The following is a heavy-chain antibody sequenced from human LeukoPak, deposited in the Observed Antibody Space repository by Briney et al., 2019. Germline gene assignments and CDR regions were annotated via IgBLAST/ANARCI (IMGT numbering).Heavy chain of an antibody. CDR2: IKPDGREK. CDR3: ATMASNVFEY. D-gene: IGHD5-24*01. J-gene: IGHJ4*02. V-gene: IGHV3-7*03. CDR1: GFTFSSYG. Sequence: PGRSLRLSCAASGFTFSSYGMHWVRQAPGKGLEWVANIKPDGREKYYMPSVKGRFTISRDSAKNSFYLQMNSLRAEDTAVYYCATMASNVFEYWGQGTLVTVSS.